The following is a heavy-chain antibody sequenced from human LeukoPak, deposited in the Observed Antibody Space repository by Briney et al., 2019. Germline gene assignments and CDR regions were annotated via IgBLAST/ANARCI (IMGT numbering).Heavy chain of an antibody. CDR1: GGTFSSYA. CDR2: IIPILGIA. Sequence: GASVKVSCKASGGTFSSYAISWVRQAPGQGLEWMGRIIPILGIANYAQKFQGRVTITADKSTSTAYMELSSLRSEDTAVYYCARVYSSSWYSNWFDPWGQGTLVTVSS. V-gene: IGHV1-69*04. J-gene: IGHJ5*02. CDR3: ARVYSSSWYSNWFDP. D-gene: IGHD6-13*01.